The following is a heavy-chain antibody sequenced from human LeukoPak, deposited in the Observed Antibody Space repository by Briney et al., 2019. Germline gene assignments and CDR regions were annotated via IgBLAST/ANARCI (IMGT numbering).Heavy chain of an antibody. J-gene: IGHJ6*03. CDR3: AKELPTGVDYMDV. V-gene: IGHV3-7*01. Sequence: TGGSLRLSCAASGFTFSSYWMSWVRQAPGKGLEWVANIKQDGSEKYYVDSVKGRFTISRDNSKNSLYLQMNSLRAEDTAVYYCAKELPTGVDYMDVWGKGTTVTVSS. CDR1: GFTFSSYW. D-gene: IGHD1-14*01. CDR2: IKQDGSEK.